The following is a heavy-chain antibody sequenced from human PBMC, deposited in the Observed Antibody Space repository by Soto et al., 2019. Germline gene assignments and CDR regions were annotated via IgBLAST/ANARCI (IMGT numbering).Heavy chain of an antibody. CDR2: ISTSGST. CDR3: ARDLGGNNWFDP. D-gene: IGHD2-15*01. Sequence: QVQLQESGPGLVKPSETLSLTCTVSGGSISDYYWTWIRQPAGKGLEWIGRISTSGSTNYSPSLKGRVTLSVDTSKNQFSLKLNSVTAADTAVYYCARDLGGNNWFDPWGQGTLVTVSS. V-gene: IGHV4-4*07. CDR1: GGSISDYY. J-gene: IGHJ5*02.